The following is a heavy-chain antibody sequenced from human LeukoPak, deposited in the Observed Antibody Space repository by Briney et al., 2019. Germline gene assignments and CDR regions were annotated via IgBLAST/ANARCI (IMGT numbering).Heavy chain of an antibody. CDR2: IYPDDSDT. J-gene: IGHJ6*03. D-gene: IGHD6-25*01. Sequence: GESLKISCNGSGYSFTSYWIGWVRQLPGEGLEWMVIIYPDDSDTRYSPSFQRQVTISADKSTSTAYLQWSSLKASDTAMYYCARRAAYYYYYMDVWGKGTTVTVSS. V-gene: IGHV5-51*01. CDR1: GYSFTSYW. CDR3: ARRAAYYYYYMDV.